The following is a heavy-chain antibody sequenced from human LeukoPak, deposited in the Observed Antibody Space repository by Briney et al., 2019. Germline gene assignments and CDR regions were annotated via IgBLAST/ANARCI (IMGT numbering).Heavy chain of an antibody. CDR2: ISYDGSNK. Sequence: GGSLRLSCAASGFTFSSYVMHWVRQAPGKGLGWVAVISYDGSNKYYADSVKGRFTISRDNSKRTLYLQMNSLRAEDTAVYYCARDRYIIAARSDDFDIWGQGTMVTVSS. V-gene: IGHV3-30*04. CDR1: GFTFSSYV. CDR3: ARDRYIIAARSDDFDI. J-gene: IGHJ3*02. D-gene: IGHD6-13*01.